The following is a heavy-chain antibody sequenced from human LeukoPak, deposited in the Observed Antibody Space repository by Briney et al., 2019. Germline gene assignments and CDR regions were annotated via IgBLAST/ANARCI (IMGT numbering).Heavy chain of an antibody. Sequence: PGGSLRLSCAASGFTFSTYWMHWVRQAPGKGLVWVSRINSDGSSTTYADSVKGRFTTSRDNAKNTLYLQMNSLRAEDTAVYYCGRYSGYYFDYWGQGTLVTVSS. CDR2: INSDGSST. D-gene: IGHD5-12*01. CDR3: GRYSGYYFDY. CDR1: GFTFSTYW. J-gene: IGHJ4*02. V-gene: IGHV3-74*01.